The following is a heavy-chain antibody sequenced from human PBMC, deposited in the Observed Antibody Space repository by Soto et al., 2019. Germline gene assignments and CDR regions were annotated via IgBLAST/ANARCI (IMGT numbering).Heavy chain of an antibody. V-gene: IGHV4-31*03. CDR1: VGSISIGGYY. Sequence: PSETLALSCTVSVGSISIGGYYWSWIRQHPGKGLEWIGYIYYSGSTYYNPSLKSRVTISVDTSKNQFSLKLSSVTAADTAVYYCARGHCTNGVCYSDYGMDVWGQGTTVTVSS. D-gene: IGHD2-8*01. J-gene: IGHJ6*02. CDR2: IYYSGST. CDR3: ARGHCTNGVCYSDYGMDV.